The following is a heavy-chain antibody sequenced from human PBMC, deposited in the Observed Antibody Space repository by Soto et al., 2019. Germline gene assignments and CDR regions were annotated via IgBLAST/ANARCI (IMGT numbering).Heavy chain of an antibody. D-gene: IGHD3-10*01. CDR3: AKAPSGSGQLYYGMDV. V-gene: IGHV3-23*01. J-gene: IGHJ6*02. CDR2: ISGSGGST. Sequence: PGGSLRLSCAASGFTFSSYAMSWVRQAPGKGLEWVSAISGSGGSTYYADSVKGRFTISRDNSKNTLYLQMNSLRAEDTAVYYCAKAPSGSGQLYYGMDVWGQGTTVTVSS. CDR1: GFTFSSYA.